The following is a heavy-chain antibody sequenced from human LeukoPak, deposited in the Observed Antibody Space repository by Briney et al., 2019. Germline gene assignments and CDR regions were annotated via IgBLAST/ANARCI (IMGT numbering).Heavy chain of an antibody. D-gene: IGHD4-23*01. CDR2: IYYSGST. J-gene: IGHJ3*02. Sequence: PSETLSLTCTVSGGSIGSSSYYWGWIRQPPGKGLEWIGSIYYSGSTYYNPSLKSRVTISVDTSRNQFSLKLRSVTAADTAVYYCARPHGVATPRGAFAIWGQGTMVTVSS. V-gene: IGHV4-39*01. CDR3: ARPHGVATPRGAFAI. CDR1: GGSIGSSSYY.